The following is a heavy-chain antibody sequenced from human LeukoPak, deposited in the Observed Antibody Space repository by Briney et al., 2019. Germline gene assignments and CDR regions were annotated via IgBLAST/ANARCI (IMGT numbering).Heavy chain of an antibody. CDR2: IKEDGGEK. Sequence: GGSLRLSCAASGFTFSSYWITWVRQAPGKGLEWVANIKEDGGEKYYVDSVKGRFTISRDNAKNSLYLQMNSLRAEDTAVYYCARDLRVSGYSSSWFSPDYWGQGTLVTVSS. CDR1: GFTFSSYW. J-gene: IGHJ4*02. CDR3: ARDLRVSGYSSSWFSPDY. D-gene: IGHD6-13*01. V-gene: IGHV3-7*01.